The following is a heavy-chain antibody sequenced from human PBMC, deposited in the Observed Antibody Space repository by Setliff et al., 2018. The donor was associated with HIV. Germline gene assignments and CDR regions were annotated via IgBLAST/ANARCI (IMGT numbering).Heavy chain of an antibody. CDR2: VDYRGNT. D-gene: IGHD3-3*01. J-gene: IGHJ4*02. CDR1: GASVSSSSYY. CDR3: ARHLESKLLSY. Sequence: SETLSLTCSVSGASVSSSSYYWGWVRQPPGKGLEWIGIVDYRGNTYYSPSFHSRVTVLVDTSKNQFSLKLSSVTAADTAVYYCARHLESKLLSYWGQGTLVTVSS. V-gene: IGHV4-39*01.